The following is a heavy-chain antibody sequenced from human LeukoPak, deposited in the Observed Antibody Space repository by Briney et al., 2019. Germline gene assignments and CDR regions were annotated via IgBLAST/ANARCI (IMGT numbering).Heavy chain of an antibody. CDR2: IYYSGST. CDR1: GGSISSYY. Sequence: SETLSPTCTVSGGSISSYYWSWIRQPPGKGLEWIGYIYYSGSTNYNPSLKSRVTISVDTSKNQFSLKLSSVTAADTAVYYCARHGGRVAAAAFDPWGQGTLVTVSS. J-gene: IGHJ5*02. CDR3: ARHGGRVAAAAFDP. D-gene: IGHD6-13*01. V-gene: IGHV4-59*08.